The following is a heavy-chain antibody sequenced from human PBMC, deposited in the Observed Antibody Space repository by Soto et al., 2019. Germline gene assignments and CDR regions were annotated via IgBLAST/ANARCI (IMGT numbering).Heavy chain of an antibody. J-gene: IGHJ5*02. Sequence: SETLSLTCTVSGGSISSYYWSWIRQPPGKGLEWIGYIYYSGSTNYNPSLKSRVTISVDTSKNQFSLKLSSVTAADTAVYYCARDGGRAVPAANRWFDPWGQGTPVTVSS. CDR3: ARDGGRAVPAANRWFDP. CDR2: IYYSGST. CDR1: GGSISSYY. D-gene: IGHD2-2*01. V-gene: IGHV4-59*01.